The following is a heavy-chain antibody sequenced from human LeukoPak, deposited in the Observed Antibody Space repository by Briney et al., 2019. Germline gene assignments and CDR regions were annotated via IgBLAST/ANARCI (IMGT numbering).Heavy chain of an antibody. D-gene: IGHD3-10*01. Sequence: PSETLSLTCTVSGGSISSYYWSWIRQPPGKGLEWIGYIYYSGSTNYNPSLKSRVTISVDTSKNQFSLKLSSVTAADTAVYYCAGGRRDSGSYGSFVYYYYYYMDVWGKGTTVTVSS. V-gene: IGHV4-59*01. CDR2: IYYSGST. CDR3: AGGRRDSGSYGSFVYYYYYYMDV. J-gene: IGHJ6*03. CDR1: GGSISSYY.